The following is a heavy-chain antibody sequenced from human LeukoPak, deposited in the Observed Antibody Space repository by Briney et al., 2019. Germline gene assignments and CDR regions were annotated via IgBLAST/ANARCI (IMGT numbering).Heavy chain of an antibody. Sequence: PSETLSLTCAVSGGSFSIYYWSWIRQPPGMGLEWIGEINHSGSTNYNPPLKSRATISVDTSKNQFSLKLSSVTAADTAVYYCARGNYYGDFFDYWGQGTLVTVSS. D-gene: IGHD4-17*01. CDR3: ARGNYYGDFFDY. V-gene: IGHV4-34*01. J-gene: IGHJ4*02. CDR2: INHSGST. CDR1: GGSFSIYY.